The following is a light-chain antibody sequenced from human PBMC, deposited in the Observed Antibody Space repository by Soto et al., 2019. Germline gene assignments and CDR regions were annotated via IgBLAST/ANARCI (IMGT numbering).Light chain of an antibody. J-gene: IGKJ1*01. CDR1: QIVSSY. Sequence: EIVLTHSPCTLSLTPLERATLSCMASQIVSSYLALYQQKPGQAPRLLIYDASNRATGIPARFSGSGSGTDFPLTISSLEPEDFAVYYCQQRSNWLWTFGQGTKVDNK. CDR3: QQRSNWLWT. CDR2: DAS. V-gene: IGKV3-11*01.